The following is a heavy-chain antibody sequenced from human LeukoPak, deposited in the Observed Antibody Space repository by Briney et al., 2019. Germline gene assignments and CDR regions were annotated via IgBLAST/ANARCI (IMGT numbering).Heavy chain of an antibody. V-gene: IGHV4-34*01. CDR3: ARRDGGAFDI. CDR2: INHSGST. J-gene: IGHJ3*02. CDR1: GGAFSGYY. D-gene: IGHD4-23*01. Sequence: SEALSLTCAVYGGAFSGYYWRWIRQPPGKGLEWMGEINHSGSTNYTPPLKSRVTISVATSKNQSSLTLSSVTAADTAVYYCARRDGGAFDIWGQGTMVTVSS.